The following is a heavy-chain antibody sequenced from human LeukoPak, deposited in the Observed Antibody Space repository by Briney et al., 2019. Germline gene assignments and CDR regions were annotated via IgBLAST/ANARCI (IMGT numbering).Heavy chain of an antibody. CDR1: GGTFSSYT. Sequence: GSSVKVSCKASGGTFSSYTISWVRQAPGQGLEWMGRIIPILGIANYAQKFQGRVTITADKSTSTAYMELSSLRSEDTAVYYCAREGTYYYDSSGYYFDYWGQGTLVTVSS. D-gene: IGHD3-22*01. V-gene: IGHV1-69*04. J-gene: IGHJ4*02. CDR2: IIPILGIA. CDR3: AREGTYYYDSSGYYFDY.